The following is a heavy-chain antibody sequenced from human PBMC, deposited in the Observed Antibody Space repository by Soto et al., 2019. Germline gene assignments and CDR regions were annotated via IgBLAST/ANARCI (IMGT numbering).Heavy chain of an antibody. CDR2: ITGDGYTT. Sequence: PGGSLRLSCAASGFTFTNYVMTWVRQAPGKGLEWVSSITGDGYTTFYADSVKGRFTISRDNPKNTLFLQLNSLRAEDTAIYYCAKGSSRDGYSWGQGTLVTVSS. V-gene: IGHV3-23*01. CDR1: GFTFTNYV. D-gene: IGHD2-21*01. CDR3: AKGSSRDGYS. J-gene: IGHJ5*02.